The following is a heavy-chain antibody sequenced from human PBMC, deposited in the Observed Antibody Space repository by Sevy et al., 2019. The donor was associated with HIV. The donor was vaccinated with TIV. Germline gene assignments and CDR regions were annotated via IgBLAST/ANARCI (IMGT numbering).Heavy chain of an antibody. Sequence: ASVKVSCKASGYYYTGYYVHWVRQAPGQGLEWMGWINPNGGGTNIGQKFHGRVTMSRDTSITTAYMELTRLRSNDTGVYFCARSVYGSGTYLNDYWGQGTLVTVSS. CDR3: ARSVYGSGTYLNDY. CDR2: INPNGGGT. V-gene: IGHV1-2*02. J-gene: IGHJ4*02. CDR1: GYYYTGYY. D-gene: IGHD3-10*01.